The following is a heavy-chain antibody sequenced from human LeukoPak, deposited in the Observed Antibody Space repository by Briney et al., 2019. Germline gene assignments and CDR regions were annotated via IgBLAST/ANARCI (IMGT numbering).Heavy chain of an antibody. CDR2: ISYDGSNK. V-gene: IGHV3-30*01. Sequence: GGSLRLSCAASGFTFSSYAMHWVRQAPGKGREWVAVISYDGSNKYYADSVKGRFTISRDNSKNTLYLQMNSLRAEDTAVCYCAREGPYSSSAFDYWGQGTLVTVSS. CDR1: GFTFSSYA. J-gene: IGHJ4*02. D-gene: IGHD6-6*01. CDR3: AREGPYSSSAFDY.